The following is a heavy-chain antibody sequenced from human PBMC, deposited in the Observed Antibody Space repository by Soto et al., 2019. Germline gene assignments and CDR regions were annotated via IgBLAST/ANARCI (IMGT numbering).Heavy chain of an antibody. D-gene: IGHD6-19*01. CDR1: GYTFTSYG. Sequence: ASVKVSCKASGYTFTSYGISWVRQATGQGLEWMGWMNPNSGNTGYAQKFQGRVTMTRNTSISTAYMELSSLRSEDTAVYYCARADSSGWYPNYYYYGMDVWGQGTTVTVSS. CDR3: ARADSSGWYPNYYYYGMDV. V-gene: IGHV1-8*02. J-gene: IGHJ6*02. CDR2: MNPNSGNT.